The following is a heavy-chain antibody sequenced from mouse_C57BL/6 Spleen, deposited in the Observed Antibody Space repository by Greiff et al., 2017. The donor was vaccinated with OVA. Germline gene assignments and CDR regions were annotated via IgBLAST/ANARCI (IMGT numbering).Heavy chain of an antibody. J-gene: IGHJ4*01. D-gene: IGHD1-3*01. Sequence: QVQLQQPGAELVKPGASVKLSCKASGYTFTSYWMHWVKQRPGQGLEWIGMIHPNSGSTNYNEKFKSKATLTVDKSSSTAYMQLSSLTSEDSAVYYCARSRYNWGRAMDYWGQGTSVTVSS. CDR3: ARSRYNWGRAMDY. V-gene: IGHV1-64*01. CDR1: GYTFTSYW. CDR2: IHPNSGST.